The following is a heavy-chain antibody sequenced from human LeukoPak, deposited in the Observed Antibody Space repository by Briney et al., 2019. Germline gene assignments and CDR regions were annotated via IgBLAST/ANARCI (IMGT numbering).Heavy chain of an antibody. J-gene: IGHJ3*02. CDR2: IKQDGSEK. CDR1: GFTFSSYG. Sequence: PGGSLRLSCAASGFTFSSYGMHWVRQAPGKGLEWVANIKQDGSEKYYVDSVKGRFTISRDNAKNSLYLQMNSLRAEDTAVYYCARDLNPYGSGRIDAFDIWGQGTMVTVSS. V-gene: IGHV3-7*01. D-gene: IGHD3-10*01. CDR3: ARDLNPYGSGRIDAFDI.